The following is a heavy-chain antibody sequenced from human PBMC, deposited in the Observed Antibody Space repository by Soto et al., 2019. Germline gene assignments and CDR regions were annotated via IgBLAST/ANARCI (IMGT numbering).Heavy chain of an antibody. V-gene: IGHV3-53*01. Sequence: GGSLRLSCAASGFRVSSNYMNWVRQAPGKGLEWLSVIYSGGDTHYADSVKGRFSVSRDNSKNTLYLQMNSLRVEDTGTYYCAKGSASARPYSLDPWGQGSMVTLSS. D-gene: IGHD6-6*01. CDR1: GFRVSSNY. CDR3: AKGSASARPYSLDP. CDR2: IYSGGDT. J-gene: IGHJ5*02.